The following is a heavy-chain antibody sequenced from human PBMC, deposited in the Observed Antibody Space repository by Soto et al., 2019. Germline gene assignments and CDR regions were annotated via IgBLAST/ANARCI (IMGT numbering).Heavy chain of an antibody. J-gene: IGHJ4*02. CDR3: ARVGGSGGYYTFAY. CDR2: IYYSGST. CDR1: GGSISSGDYY. Sequence: QVQLQESGPGLVKPSQTLSLTCTVSGGSISSGDYYWSWIRQPPGKGLEWIGYIYYSGSTYYNPSLTSRVTISVDTSKKQFSLKLSSVTAADTAVYYCARVGGSGGYYTFAYWGQGTLVTVSS. D-gene: IGHD1-26*01. V-gene: IGHV4-30-4*01.